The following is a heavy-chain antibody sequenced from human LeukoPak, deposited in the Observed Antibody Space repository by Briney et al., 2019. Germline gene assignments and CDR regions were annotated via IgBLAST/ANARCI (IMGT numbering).Heavy chain of an antibody. V-gene: IGHV3-30*18. CDR1: GFTFSSYG. Sequence: PGGSLRLSCAASGFTFSSYGMHWVRQAPGKGLEWVAVISYDGSNKYYADSVKGRFTISRDNSENTLYLQMNSLRAKDTAVYYCAKDYHGSGRGIDYWGQGTLVTVSS. CDR2: ISYDGSNK. CDR3: AKDYHGSGRGIDY. D-gene: IGHD3-10*01. J-gene: IGHJ4*02.